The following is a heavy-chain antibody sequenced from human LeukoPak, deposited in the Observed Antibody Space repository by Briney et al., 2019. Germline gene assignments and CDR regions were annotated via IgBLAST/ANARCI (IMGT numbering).Heavy chain of an antibody. CDR1: GGTFSSYA. Sequence: SVKVSCKASGGTFSSYAISWVRQAPGHGLEWMGRIIPIFGTANYAQKFQGRVTITTDESTSTAYMELSSLRSEDTAVYYCASHGDYPHYFDYWGQGTLVTVSS. CDR2: IIPIFGTA. CDR3: ASHGDYPHYFDY. D-gene: IGHD4-17*01. J-gene: IGHJ4*02. V-gene: IGHV1-69*05.